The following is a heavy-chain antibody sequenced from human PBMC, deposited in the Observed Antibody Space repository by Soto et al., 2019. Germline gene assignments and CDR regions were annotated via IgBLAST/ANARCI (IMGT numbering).Heavy chain of an antibody. CDR3: AKDFLPLMTTVTTGGAFDI. V-gene: IGHV3-30*18. CDR1: GFTFSSYG. J-gene: IGHJ3*02. D-gene: IGHD4-17*01. CDR2: ISYDGSNK. Sequence: SLRLSCAASGFTFSSYGMHWVRQAPGKGLEWVAVISYDGSNKYYADSVKGRFTISRDNSKNTLYLQMNSLRAEDTAVYYFAKDFLPLMTTVTTGGAFDIWGQGTMVTVSS.